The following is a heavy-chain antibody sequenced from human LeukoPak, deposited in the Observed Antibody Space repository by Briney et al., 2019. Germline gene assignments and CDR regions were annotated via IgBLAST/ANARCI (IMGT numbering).Heavy chain of an antibody. CDR2: IRSKAYGGTT. Sequence: PGGSLRLSCTASGFTFGDYAMSWFRQAPGKGLEWVGFIRSKAYGGTTEYAASVKGRFTISRDDSKSIAYLQMNSLKTEDTAVYYCTTGLLWFGELSYYFDYWGQGTLVTVSS. D-gene: IGHD3-10*01. CDR3: TTGLLWFGELSYYFDY. CDR1: GFTFGDYA. J-gene: IGHJ4*02. V-gene: IGHV3-49*03.